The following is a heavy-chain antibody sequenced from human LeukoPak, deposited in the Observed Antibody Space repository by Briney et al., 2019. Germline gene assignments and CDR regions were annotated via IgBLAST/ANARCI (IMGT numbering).Heavy chain of an antibody. CDR3: ASPHSGYG. Sequence: PGGSLRLSCAASEFTFSSYSMNWVRQAPGKGPQWVSYITGSGSGIHYADSVKGRFTISRDNAKNTLYLQMNSLRDEDTAVYYCASPHSGYGWGQGTLVTVSS. CDR1: EFTFSSYS. V-gene: IGHV3-48*02. J-gene: IGHJ4*02. D-gene: IGHD5-12*01. CDR2: ITGSGSGI.